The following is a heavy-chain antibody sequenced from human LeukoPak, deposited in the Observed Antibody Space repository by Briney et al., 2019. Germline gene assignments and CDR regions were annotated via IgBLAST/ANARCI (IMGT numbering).Heavy chain of an antibody. CDR3: ARGGGPRGVVPAAPIDY. J-gene: IGHJ4*02. CDR2: INWNGGST. D-gene: IGHD2-2*01. CDR1: GFTFDDYG. Sequence: GGSLRLSCAASGFTFDDYGMSWVRHAPGKGLEWVSGINWNGGSTGYADSVKGRFPISRDNAKTSLYLQMNSLRAEDTALYYCARGGGPRGVVPAAPIDYWGQGTLVTVSS. V-gene: IGHV3-20*04.